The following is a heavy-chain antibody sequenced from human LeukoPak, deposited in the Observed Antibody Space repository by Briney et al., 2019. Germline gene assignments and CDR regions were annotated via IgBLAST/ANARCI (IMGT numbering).Heavy chain of an antibody. D-gene: IGHD2-21*02. CDR3: ARDPVGDTDL. CDR2: IYHRGST. Sequence: SETLSLTCAVSGYSISSGYYWGWSRQPPGKRLEWIGSIYHRGSTYYNPSLKSRVTISVDTSKNQFSLKLSSVTAADTAVYYCARDPVGDTDLWGQGTLVTVSS. V-gene: IGHV4-38-2*02. J-gene: IGHJ5*02. CDR1: GYSISSGYY.